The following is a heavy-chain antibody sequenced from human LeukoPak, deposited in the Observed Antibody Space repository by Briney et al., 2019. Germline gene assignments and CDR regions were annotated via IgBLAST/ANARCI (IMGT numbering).Heavy chain of an antibody. CDR3: ARGFDYDYVWGSYHLDY. CDR2: INPNSGGT. Sequence: ASVKVSCKASGYTFTGYYMHWVRQAPGQGLEWMGWINPNSGGTDYAQKFQGRVTITADKSTSTAYMELSSLRSEDTAVYYCARGFDYDYVWGSYHLDYWGQGTLVTVSS. V-gene: IGHV1-2*02. CDR1: GYTFTGYY. D-gene: IGHD3-16*01. J-gene: IGHJ4*02.